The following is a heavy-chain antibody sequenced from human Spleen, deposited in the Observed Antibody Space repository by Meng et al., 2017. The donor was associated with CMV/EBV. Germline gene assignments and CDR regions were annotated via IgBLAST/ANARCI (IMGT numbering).Heavy chain of an antibody. CDR3: ARLRWNGDFVI. V-gene: IGHV4-31*03. CDR2: IYFSGKT. J-gene: IGHJ4*02. Sequence: ICTGSGGAISSGYYWSWIRQHPEKGLEWIGNIYFSGKTNYNPSLQSRVTISLDTSRNQFSLQLTSVTAADTALYYCARLRWNGDFVIWGQGTLVTVSS. CDR1: GGAISSGYY. D-gene: IGHD4-17*01.